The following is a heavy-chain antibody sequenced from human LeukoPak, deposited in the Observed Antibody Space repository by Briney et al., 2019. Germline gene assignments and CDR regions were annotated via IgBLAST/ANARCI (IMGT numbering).Heavy chain of an antibody. D-gene: IGHD4-11*01. J-gene: IGHJ4*02. Sequence: GGSLRLSCAASGFTVSSHYVTWVRQAPGKGLEWVSVIYSGVRADYADSVKGRFTISRDNSKNTLYLQMNSLRAEDTAVYYCAKELFYSNHFDYWGQGTLVTVSS. CDR2: IYSGVRA. V-gene: IGHV3-53*01. CDR3: AKELFYSNHFDY. CDR1: GFTVSSHY.